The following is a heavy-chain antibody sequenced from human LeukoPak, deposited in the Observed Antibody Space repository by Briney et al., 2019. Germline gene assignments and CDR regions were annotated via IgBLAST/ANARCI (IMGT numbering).Heavy chain of an antibody. CDR3: ARDPQLGPFDY. V-gene: IGHV4-30-4*01. J-gene: IGHJ4*02. Sequence: PSETLSLTCTVSGGSISSGDYYWSWIRQPPGKGLEWIGYIYYSGSTYYNPSLKSRVTISVDTSKNQFSLKLSSVTAADTAVYYCARDPQLGPFDYWGQGTLVTVSS. CDR1: GGSISSGDYY. D-gene: IGHD6-6*01. CDR2: IYYSGST.